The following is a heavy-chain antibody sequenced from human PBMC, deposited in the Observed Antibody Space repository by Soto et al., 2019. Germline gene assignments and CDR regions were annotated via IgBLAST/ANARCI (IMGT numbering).Heavy chain of an antibody. CDR1: GFTFSSYS. J-gene: IGHJ6*03. V-gene: IGHV3-21*01. CDR2: ISSSSSYI. D-gene: IGHD2-2*01. CDR3: ARDYPIVVVPADTGYYMDV. Sequence: GGSLRLSCAASGFTFSSYSMNWVRQAPGKGLEWVPSISSSSSYIYYADSVKGRFNISRDNAKNSLYLQMNSLRAEDTAVYYCARDYPIVVVPADTGYYMDVWGKGTTVTVSS.